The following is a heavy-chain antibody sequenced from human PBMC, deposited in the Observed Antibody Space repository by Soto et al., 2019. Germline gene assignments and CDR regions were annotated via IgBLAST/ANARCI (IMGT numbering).Heavy chain of an antibody. CDR3: AHTMYNWGSGYFDY. CDR2: IYWDDDK. V-gene: IGHV2-5*02. J-gene: IGHJ4*02. CDR1: GFSLSTSGVG. Sequence: QITLKESGPTLVKPTQTLTLTCTFSGFSLSTSGVGVAWIRQPPGKALEWLALIYWDDDKRYRPSLKSKITITKDTPKTQVVFTLTNMDPVDTATYYCAHTMYNWGSGYFDYWGQGTLVTVSS. D-gene: IGHD1-20*01.